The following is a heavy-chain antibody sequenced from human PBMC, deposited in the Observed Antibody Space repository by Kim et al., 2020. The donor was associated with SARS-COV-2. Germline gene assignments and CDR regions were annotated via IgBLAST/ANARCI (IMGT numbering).Heavy chain of an antibody. Sequence: SHGKVTISADKSISTAYLQWSSLKASDTAMYYCARHNPARGSYLDAFDIWGQGTMVTVSS. D-gene: IGHD1-26*01. CDR3: ARHNPARGSYLDAFDI. V-gene: IGHV5-51*01. J-gene: IGHJ3*02.